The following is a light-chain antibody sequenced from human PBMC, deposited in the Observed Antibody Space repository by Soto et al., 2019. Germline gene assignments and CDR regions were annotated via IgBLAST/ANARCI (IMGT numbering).Light chain of an antibody. CDR1: SSDVGSYNL. V-gene: IGLV2-23*01. CDR3: CSYAGNSLYV. J-gene: IGLJ1*01. Sequence: QSVLTPPASVSGSPGQSIPISCTGTSSDVGSYNLVSWYQQHPGKAPKLMIYEGSKRPSGVSNRFSGSKSGNTASLTISGLQAEDEADYYCCSYAGNSLYVFGTGTKVTVL. CDR2: EGS.